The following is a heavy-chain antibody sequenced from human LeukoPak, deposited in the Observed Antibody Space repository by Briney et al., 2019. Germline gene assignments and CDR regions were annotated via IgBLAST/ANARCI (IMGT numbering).Heavy chain of an antibody. CDR1: GGSISSSSYY. V-gene: IGHV4-39*07. Sequence: SETLSLTCTVSGGSISSSSYYWGWIRQPPGKGLEWIGSIYYSGSTYYNPSLKSRVTISVDTSKNQFSLKLSSVTAADTAVYYCARDWEGGELAVRAFDIWGQGTMVTVSS. D-gene: IGHD1-26*01. CDR2: IYYSGST. J-gene: IGHJ3*02. CDR3: ARDWEGGELAVRAFDI.